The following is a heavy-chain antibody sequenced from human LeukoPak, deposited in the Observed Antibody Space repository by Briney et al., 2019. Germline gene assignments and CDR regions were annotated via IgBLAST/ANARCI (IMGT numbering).Heavy chain of an antibody. D-gene: IGHD4-17*01. CDR3: ARDRPVTTHAFDI. CDR1: GGSISSGDYY. CDR2: IYYSGST. V-gene: IGHV4-30-4*08. J-gene: IGHJ3*02. Sequence: PSQTLSLTCTVSGGSISSGDYYWSRIRQPPWTGLEWIGYIYYSGSTYYNPSLKSRVTISVDTSKNQFSLKLSSVTAADTAVYYCARDRPVTTHAFDIWGQGTMVTVSS.